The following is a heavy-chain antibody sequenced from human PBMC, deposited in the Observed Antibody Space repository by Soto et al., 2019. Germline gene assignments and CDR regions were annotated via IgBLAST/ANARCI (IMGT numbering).Heavy chain of an antibody. Sequence: ASVKVSCKASGGTFSSYAISWVRQAPGQGLEWMGGIIPIFGTANYAQKFQGRVTITADESTSTAYMELSSLRSEDTAVYYCARVGDSSGYFDYYYGMDVWGQGTTVTVSS. CDR1: GGTFSSYA. J-gene: IGHJ6*02. CDR2: IIPIFGTA. D-gene: IGHD3-22*01. V-gene: IGHV1-69*13. CDR3: ARVGDSSGYFDYYYGMDV.